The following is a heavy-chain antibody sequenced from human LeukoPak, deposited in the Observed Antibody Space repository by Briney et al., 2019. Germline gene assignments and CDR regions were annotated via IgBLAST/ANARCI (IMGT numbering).Heavy chain of an antibody. Sequence: PSETLSLTCTVSGGSISSYYWSWIRQPPGKGLEWIGSIYFSGSTNYNPSLKSRVTISVDTSKKQFSLKLSSLTAADTAKYYCARDYCSSTSCHAAKNWFDPWGQGTLVTVSS. D-gene: IGHD2-2*01. CDR1: GGSISSYY. J-gene: IGHJ5*02. V-gene: IGHV4-59*01. CDR2: IYFSGST. CDR3: ARDYCSSTSCHAAKNWFDP.